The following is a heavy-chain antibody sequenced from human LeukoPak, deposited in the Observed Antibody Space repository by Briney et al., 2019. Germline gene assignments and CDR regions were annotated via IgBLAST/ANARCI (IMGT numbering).Heavy chain of an antibody. Sequence: KPSDTLSLTCAVSGGPLNSYYWSWIRQPPGKGREEIGYISYSGSTNYNPSLKSRVTMSVDPSKNQFSLNVNSVTAADTAVYYRARRRGGFSGGNFDYWGQGILVTVSS. D-gene: IGHD6-25*01. CDR1: GGPLNSYY. CDR2: ISYSGST. J-gene: IGHJ4*02. CDR3: ARRRGGFSGGNFDY. V-gene: IGHV4-59*08.